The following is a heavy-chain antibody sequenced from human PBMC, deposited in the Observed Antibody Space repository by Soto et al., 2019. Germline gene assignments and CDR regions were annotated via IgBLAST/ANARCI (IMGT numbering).Heavy chain of an antibody. J-gene: IGHJ5*02. CDR2: TYYSSKWYN. CDR1: GDSVSSNSAT. CDR3: ARATHGAQWFDP. D-gene: IGHD2-8*01. V-gene: IGHV6-1*01. Sequence: QVQLQQSGPGLVQPSQTLSLTCAISGDSVSSNSATWNWIRQSPSRGLEWLGRTYYSSKWYNEYAVSVKSRIAINPDTSKNQFLLHLNSVTPEDTAVYSCARATHGAQWFDPWGQGTLVTVSS.